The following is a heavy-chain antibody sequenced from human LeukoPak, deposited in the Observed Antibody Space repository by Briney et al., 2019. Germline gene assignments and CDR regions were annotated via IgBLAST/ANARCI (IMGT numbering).Heavy chain of an antibody. CDR3: ARGLVTMIGGNFDY. D-gene: IGHD3-22*01. J-gene: IGHJ4*02. CDR2: IYYSGST. V-gene: IGHV4-61*01. CDR1: GGSVSSGSYY. Sequence: SETLSLTCTVSGGSVSSGSYYWSWIRQPPGKGLEWIGYIYYSGSTNYNPSLKSRVTISVDTSKNQFSLKLSSVTAADTAVYYCARGLVTMIGGNFDYWGQGPLVTVS.